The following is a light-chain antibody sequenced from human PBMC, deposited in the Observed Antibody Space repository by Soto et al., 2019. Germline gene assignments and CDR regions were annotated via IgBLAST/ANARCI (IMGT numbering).Light chain of an antibody. J-gene: IGKJ4*01. CDR1: QSVSSY. Sequence: EIVLTQSPATLSLSPGERATLSCRASQSVSSYLAWYQQKPGQAPRLLIYYASNRATGIPARFSGSGSGTAFTLTISSLEPEDFAVYYCHQRGNWPLTFGGGTKVEIK. CDR2: YAS. CDR3: HQRGNWPLT. V-gene: IGKV3-11*01.